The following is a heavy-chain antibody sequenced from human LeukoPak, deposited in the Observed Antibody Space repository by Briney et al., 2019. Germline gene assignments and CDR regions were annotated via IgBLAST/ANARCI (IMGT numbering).Heavy chain of an antibody. V-gene: IGHV4-34*01. CDR2: INHSGST. CDR3: ARVGVAARSSSFDY. D-gene: IGHD6-6*01. Sequence: PSETLSLTCAVYGGSFSGYYWSWIRQPPGKGLEWIGEINHSGSTNYNPSLKSRVTISVDTSKNQFSLKLSSVAAADTAVCYCARVGVAARSSSFDYWGQGTLVTVSS. CDR1: GGSFSGYY. J-gene: IGHJ4*02.